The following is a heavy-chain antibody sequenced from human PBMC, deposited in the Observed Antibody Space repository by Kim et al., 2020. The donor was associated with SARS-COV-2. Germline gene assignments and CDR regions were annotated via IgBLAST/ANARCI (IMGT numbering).Heavy chain of an antibody. J-gene: IGHJ5*02. CDR1: GFTFTSYW. Sequence: GGSLRLSCAASGFTFTSYWMTWVRQAPGKGLEWVATIKVDGIEKHYVDSVKGRFTISRDNAKNSLYLQMNSLRDEDTAVYYCARGGGNWYWVDPWGQGTLVTVSS. CDR2: IKVDGIEK. V-gene: IGHV3-7*01. CDR3: ARGGGNWYWVDP. D-gene: IGHD1-1*01.